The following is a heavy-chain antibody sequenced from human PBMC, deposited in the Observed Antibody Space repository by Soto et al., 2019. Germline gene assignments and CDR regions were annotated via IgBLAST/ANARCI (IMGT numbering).Heavy chain of an antibody. Sequence: QVQLQQWGAGLLKPSETLSLTCAVYGGSFSGYYWSWIRQPPGKGLEWIGEINHSGSTNYNPSLKSRVTISVDTSKNQFSLKLSSVTAADTAVYYCARGSIRYLRRGVFDYWGQGTLVTVSS. CDR2: INHSGST. D-gene: IGHD1-20*01. CDR3: ARGSIRYLRRGVFDY. J-gene: IGHJ4*02. CDR1: GGSFSGYY. V-gene: IGHV4-34*01.